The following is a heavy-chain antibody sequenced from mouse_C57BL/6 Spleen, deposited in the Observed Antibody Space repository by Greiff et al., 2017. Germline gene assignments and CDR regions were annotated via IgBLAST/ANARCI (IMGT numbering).Heavy chain of an antibody. J-gene: IGHJ3*01. Sequence: VKLMESGPGLVAPSQSLSITCTVSGFSLTSYGVDWVRQPPGKGLEWLGVIWGGGSTNYNSVLMSRLSISKDNAKSQVFLKMNSLQTDDTAMYYCATRDYYGPATGFAYWGQGTLVTVSA. D-gene: IGHD1-1*01. CDR2: IWGGGST. CDR1: GFSLTSYG. V-gene: IGHV2-9*01. CDR3: ATRDYYGPATGFAY.